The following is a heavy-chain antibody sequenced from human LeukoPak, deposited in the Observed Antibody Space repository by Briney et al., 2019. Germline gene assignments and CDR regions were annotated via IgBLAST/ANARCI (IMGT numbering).Heavy chain of an antibody. Sequence: PGGSLRLSCAASGFTFSDDYMSWIRLAPGKGLEWVSYISSSGSTIYYADSVKGRFTVSRDNAKNSLYLQMNSLRAEDTAVYYCAGGRYCGDDCYVFDYWGQGTLVTVSS. CDR1: GFTFSDDY. J-gene: IGHJ4*02. CDR2: ISSSGSTI. D-gene: IGHD2-21*02. CDR3: AGGRYCGDDCYVFDY. V-gene: IGHV3-11*01.